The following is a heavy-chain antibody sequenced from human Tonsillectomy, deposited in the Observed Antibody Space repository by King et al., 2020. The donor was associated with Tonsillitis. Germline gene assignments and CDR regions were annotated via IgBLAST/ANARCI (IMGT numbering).Heavy chain of an antibody. J-gene: IGHJ4*02. Sequence: VQLVESGGGLVQPGRSLRLSCAASGFTFDDYAMHWVRQAPGKGLEWVSGISWNSGSIGYADSVKGRFTISRDNAKNSLYLQMNSLRAEDTALYYCASLRLVALLGWGQGTLVTVSS. V-gene: IGHV3-9*01. CDR1: GFTFDDYA. CDR2: ISWNSGSI. D-gene: IGHD2-15*01. CDR3: ASLRLVALLG.